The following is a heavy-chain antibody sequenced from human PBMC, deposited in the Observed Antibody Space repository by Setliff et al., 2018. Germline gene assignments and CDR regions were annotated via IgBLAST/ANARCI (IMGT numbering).Heavy chain of an antibody. CDR3: ARVLEDIVVVPAALFDY. Sequence: ETLSLTCTVSGGSISSHYWSWIRQPPGKGLEWIGSIYYSGSTNYNPSLKSRVTISVDTSKNQFSLKLSSVTAADTAVYYCARVLEDIVVVPAALFDYWGQGTLVTVSS. J-gene: IGHJ4*02. CDR2: IYYSGST. V-gene: IGHV4-59*11. CDR1: GGSISSHY. D-gene: IGHD2-2*01.